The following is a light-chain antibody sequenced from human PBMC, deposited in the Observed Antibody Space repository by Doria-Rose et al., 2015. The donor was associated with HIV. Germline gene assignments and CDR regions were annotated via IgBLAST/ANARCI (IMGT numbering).Light chain of an antibody. Sequence: TQSPGTLSLSPGERATLSCRASQSVSANYLAWYQQRPGQSHRLLIYGASSRATDIPDRFSGSGSGTDFTLTISRLEPEDFAVYYCHQYASSRTFGQGTKAEIK. CDR3: HQYASSRT. CDR1: QSVSANY. V-gene: IGKV3-20*01. J-gene: IGKJ1*01. CDR2: GAS.